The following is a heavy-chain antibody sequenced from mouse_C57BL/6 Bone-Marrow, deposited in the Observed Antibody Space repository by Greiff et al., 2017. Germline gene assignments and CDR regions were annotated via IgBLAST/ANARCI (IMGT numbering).Heavy chain of an antibody. Sequence: VQLQQSGPELVKPGASVKLSCKASGYTFTSYDIHWVKQRPGQGLEWIGWIYPRDGSTKYNEKFKGKATLTVDTSSSTAYMELHSRTAEDAAVYFCARSRRFAYWGQGTLAIVSA. J-gene: IGHJ3*01. D-gene: IGHD1-1*01. CDR1: GYTFTSYD. CDR2: IYPRDGST. V-gene: IGHV1-85*01. CDR3: ARSRRFAY.